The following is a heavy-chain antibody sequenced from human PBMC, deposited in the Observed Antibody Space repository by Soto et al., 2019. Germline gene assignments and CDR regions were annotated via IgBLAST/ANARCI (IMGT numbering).Heavy chain of an antibody. CDR1: GFTFSSYS. CDR3: ARDYDILTGYARRDYFDY. V-gene: IGHV3-21*01. Sequence: PGGSLRLSCAASGFTFSSYSMDWVRQAPGKGLEWVSSISSSSSYIYYADSVKGRFTISRDNAKNSLYLQMNSLRAEDTAVYYCARDYDILTGYARRDYFDYWGQGTLVTVSS. D-gene: IGHD3-9*01. J-gene: IGHJ4*02. CDR2: ISSSSSYI.